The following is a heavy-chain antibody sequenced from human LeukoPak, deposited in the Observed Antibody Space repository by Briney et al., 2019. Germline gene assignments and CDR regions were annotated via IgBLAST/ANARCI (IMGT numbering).Heavy chain of an antibody. CDR2: TYYRSKWYN. V-gene: IGHV6-1*01. J-gene: IGHJ3*02. D-gene: IGHD3-10*01. CDR1: GDSVSSNSAA. Sequence: SESLSLTCAISGDSVSSNSAAWNWSRQSPSRGLECLGRTYYRSKWYNDYAVSVKSRITINPDTSKNQFSVQLNSVTPEDTAVYYCAREDPQLAPRAFDIWGQGTMVTVSS. CDR3: AREDPQLAPRAFDI.